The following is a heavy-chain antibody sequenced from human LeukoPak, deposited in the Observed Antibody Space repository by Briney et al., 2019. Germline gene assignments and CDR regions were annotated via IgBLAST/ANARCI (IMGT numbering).Heavy chain of an antibody. V-gene: IGHV3-48*01. CDR2: ISSSSSTI. CDR3: AKDVEGVAGTISYYYYYMDV. J-gene: IGHJ6*03. CDR1: GFTFSSYS. D-gene: IGHD6-19*01. Sequence: PGGSLRLSCAASGFTFSSYSMNWVRQAPGKGLEWVSYISSSSSTIYYADSVKGRFTISRDNSKNTLYLQMNSLRAEDTAVYYCAKDVEGVAGTISYYYYYMDVWGKGTTVTISS.